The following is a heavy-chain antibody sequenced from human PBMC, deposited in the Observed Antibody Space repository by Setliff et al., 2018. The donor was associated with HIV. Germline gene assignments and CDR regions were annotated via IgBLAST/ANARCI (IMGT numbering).Heavy chain of an antibody. V-gene: IGHV5-51*01. J-gene: IGHJ3*02. Sequence: GESLKISCKGSGYSFTSYWIGWVRQMPGKGLEWMGIIYPGDSDTRYSPSFQGQVTISADKSISTAYLQWSSLKAADTAMYYCARRRNDYYDSSGYHYGDAFDIWGQGTMVTVSS. CDR2: IYPGDSDT. CDR3: ARRRNDYYDSSGYHYGDAFDI. CDR1: GYSFTSYW. D-gene: IGHD3-22*01.